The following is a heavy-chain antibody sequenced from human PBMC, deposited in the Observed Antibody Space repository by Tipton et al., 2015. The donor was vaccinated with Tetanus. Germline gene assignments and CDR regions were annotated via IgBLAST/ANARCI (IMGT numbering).Heavy chain of an antibody. D-gene: IGHD3-10*01. J-gene: IGHJ6*02. V-gene: IGHV4-30-4*01. CDR2: IYYSGST. CDR3: ASLWGKGSYYDGRAYYYGMDV. Sequence: TLSLTCTVSGGSISSGDYYWSWIRQPPGKGLEWIGYIYYSGSTYYNPSLKSRVTISVDTSKNQFSLKLSSVTAADTAVYYCASLWGKGSYYDGRAYYYGMDVWGQGTTVTVSS. CDR1: GGSISSGDYY.